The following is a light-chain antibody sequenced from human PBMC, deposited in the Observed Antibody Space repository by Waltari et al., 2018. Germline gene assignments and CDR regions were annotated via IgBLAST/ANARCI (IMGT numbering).Light chain of an antibody. Sequence: EIVLTQSPATLSVSPGERATLSCRASQSVSSNLAWYQHKPGQPPRLLIYGASTRATGIPARFSGSGSGTEFTLTISSLQSEDFAVYYCQQYNSDDWTFGQGTKVEI. J-gene: IGKJ1*01. CDR2: GAS. CDR1: QSVSSN. CDR3: QQYNSDDWT. V-gene: IGKV3-15*01.